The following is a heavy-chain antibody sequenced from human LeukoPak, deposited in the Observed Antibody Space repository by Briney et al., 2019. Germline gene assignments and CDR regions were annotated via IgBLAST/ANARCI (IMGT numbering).Heavy chain of an antibody. Sequence: GGSLRLSCEASGFTFISYFMSWVRQAPGKGLEWVASIIGSGRTTKYADAVKGRFTISRDNSRNSLYLQMTSLIADDTAVYYCVREGRGIVGASAYWGRGTLVAVSS. CDR2: IIGSGRTT. J-gene: IGHJ4*02. D-gene: IGHD1-26*01. V-gene: IGHV3-23*01. CDR1: GFTFISYF. CDR3: VREGRGIVGASAY.